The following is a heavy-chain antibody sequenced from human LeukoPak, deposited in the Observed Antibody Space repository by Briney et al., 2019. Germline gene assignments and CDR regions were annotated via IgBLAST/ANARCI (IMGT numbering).Heavy chain of an antibody. J-gene: IGHJ4*02. D-gene: IGHD3-16*01. Sequence: GASVRVSCKASGYTFTSYGISWVRQARGQGLEWMGWIGAYNGNTNYAQKLQGRVTMTTDTSTSTAYMELRSLRSDDTAVYYCARDWGRVSDYWGQGTLVTVSS. V-gene: IGHV1-18*01. CDR2: IGAYNGNT. CDR3: ARDWGRVSDY. CDR1: GYTFTSYG.